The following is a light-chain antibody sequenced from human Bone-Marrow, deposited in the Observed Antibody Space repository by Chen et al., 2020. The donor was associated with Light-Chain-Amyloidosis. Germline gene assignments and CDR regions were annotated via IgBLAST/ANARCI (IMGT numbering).Light chain of an antibody. CDR2: RDT. CDR1: DLPTKY. CDR3: QSADSSGTYEVI. Sequence: SYELTQPTSVSVSPGQTARITCSGDDLPTKYAYWYQQKPGQAPVLVIHRDTERPSGISERFSGSSSVTTATLTISGVQAEDEADYHCQSADSSGTYEVIFGGGTKLTVL. V-gene: IGLV3-25*03. J-gene: IGLJ2*01.